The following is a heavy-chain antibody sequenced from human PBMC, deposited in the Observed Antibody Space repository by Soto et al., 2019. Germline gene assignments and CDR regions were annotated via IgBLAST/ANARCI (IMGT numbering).Heavy chain of an antibody. D-gene: IGHD5-12*01. CDR1: GGNFRSYS. CDR3: ARGTRRWGIVATTHYYYYYMDV. J-gene: IGHJ6*03. V-gene: IGHV3-21*01. CDR2: ISSTSSHI. Sequence: PGGSQILSSTASGGNFRSYSLNWVRQAPGKGLEWVSSISSTSSHIYYADSVKGRFTISRDNAKNPLDLQMNSLRAEDTVVYYCARGTRRWGIVATTHYYYYYMDVWGKGTTVTVSS.